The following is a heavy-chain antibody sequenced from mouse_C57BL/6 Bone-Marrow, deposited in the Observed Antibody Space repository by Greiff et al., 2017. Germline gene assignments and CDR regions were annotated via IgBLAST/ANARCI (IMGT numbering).Heavy chain of an antibody. CDR3: TYYSNYEAY. D-gene: IGHD2-5*01. CDR1: GYSFTSYN. Sequence: QVQLQQSGAELVRPGASVKMSCKASGYSFTSYNMHWVKQTPRQGLEWIGAIYPGYGDTSYNQKFKGKATMTVDKSSISAYLHLSSLTSEDSAVYFCTYYSNYEAYWGQGTLVTVSA. CDR2: IYPGYGDT. V-gene: IGHV1-12*01. J-gene: IGHJ3*01.